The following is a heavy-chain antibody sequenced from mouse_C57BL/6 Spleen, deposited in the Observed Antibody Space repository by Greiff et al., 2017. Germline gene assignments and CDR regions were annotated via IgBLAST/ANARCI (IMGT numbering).Heavy chain of an antibody. V-gene: IGHV5-17*01. D-gene: IGHD1-1*01. CDR3: ARDYCSSYWYFDV. J-gene: IGHJ1*03. CDR2: ISSGSSTI. CDR1: GFTFSDYG. Sequence: DVKLVESGGGLVKPGGSLKLSCAASGFTFSDYGMHWVRQAPEKGLEWVAYISSGSSTIYYADTVKGRFTISRDNAKNTLFLQMTSLRSEDTAMYYCARDYCSSYWYFDVWGTGTTVTVSS.